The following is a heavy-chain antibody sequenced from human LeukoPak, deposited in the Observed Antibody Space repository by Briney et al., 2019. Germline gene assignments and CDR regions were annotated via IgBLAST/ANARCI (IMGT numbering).Heavy chain of an antibody. D-gene: IGHD6-13*01. Sequence: GSLRLSCAASGFTFSSYAMHWVRQAPGKGLEWVAVISYDGSNKYYADSVKGRFTISRDNSKNTLYLQMNSLRAEDTAVYYCAREDYSSSWSYFDYWGQGTLVTVSS. J-gene: IGHJ4*02. CDR3: AREDYSSSWSYFDY. CDR1: GFTFSSYA. V-gene: IGHV3-30-3*01. CDR2: ISYDGSNK.